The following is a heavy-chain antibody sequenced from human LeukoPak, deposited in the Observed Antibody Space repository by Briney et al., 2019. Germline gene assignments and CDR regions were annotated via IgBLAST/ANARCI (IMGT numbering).Heavy chain of an antibody. D-gene: IGHD3-22*01. J-gene: IGHJ3*02. Sequence: SETLSLTCTVSGVSISSSSYYWGWIRQPPGKGLEWIGSIYYSGSTYYNPSLKSRVTISVDTSKNQFSLKLSSVTAADTAVYYCARRLLPIVVVRGGAFDIWGQGTMVTVSS. CDR1: GVSISSSSYY. CDR3: ARRLLPIVVVRGGAFDI. CDR2: IYYSGST. V-gene: IGHV4-39*01.